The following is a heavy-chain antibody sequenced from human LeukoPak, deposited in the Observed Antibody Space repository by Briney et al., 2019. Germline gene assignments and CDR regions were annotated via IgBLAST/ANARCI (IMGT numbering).Heavy chain of an antibody. CDR2: ISYDGSNK. CDR1: GFTFSSYA. Sequence: GGSLRLSCAASGFTFSSYAMHWVRQAPGKGLEWVAVISYDGSNKYYADSVKGRFTISRDNSKNTLYLHMNSLRAEDTAVYYCARDLGERPNIVVVPAAIYYFDYWGQGTLVTVSS. CDR3: ARDLGERPNIVVVPAAIYYFDY. J-gene: IGHJ4*02. V-gene: IGHV3-30*01. D-gene: IGHD2-2*02.